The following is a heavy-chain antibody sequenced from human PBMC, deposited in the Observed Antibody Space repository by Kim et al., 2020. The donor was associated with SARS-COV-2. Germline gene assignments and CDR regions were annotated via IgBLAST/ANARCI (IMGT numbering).Heavy chain of an antibody. CDR3: ARDRFAGHIWFGEYHWFDP. Sequence: SVKVSCKASGGTFSSYAISWVRQAPGQGLEWMGGIIPIFGTANYAQKFQGRVTITADESTSTAYMELSSLRSEDTAVYYCARDRFAGHIWFGEYHWFDPWGQGTLVTVSS. CDR2: IIPIFGTA. D-gene: IGHD3-10*01. CDR1: GGTFSSYA. J-gene: IGHJ5*02. V-gene: IGHV1-69*13.